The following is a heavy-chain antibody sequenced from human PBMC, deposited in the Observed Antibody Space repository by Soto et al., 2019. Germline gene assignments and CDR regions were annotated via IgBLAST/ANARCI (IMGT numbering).Heavy chain of an antibody. CDR2: ASHTGGS. CDR1: GGSFSGWH. D-gene: IGHD1-1*01. CDR3: ARSRNMDV. J-gene: IGHJ6*02. Sequence: QVQVQQWGAGLLKFSETLSLTCAVNGGSFSGWHWNWIRQPQGKGLEWIGEASHTGGSNYNPSLESRVTISVDRSRNQLSLKLTSVSAADTAVYYCARSRNMDVWGPGTTVIVSS. V-gene: IGHV4-34*01.